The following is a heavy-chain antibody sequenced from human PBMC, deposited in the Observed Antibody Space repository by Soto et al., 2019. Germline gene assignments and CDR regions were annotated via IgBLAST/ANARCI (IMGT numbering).Heavy chain of an antibody. J-gene: IGHJ4*02. CDR2: ISAYNGNT. V-gene: IGHV1-18*01. Sequence: QVQLVQSGAEVKKPGASVTVSCKASGYTFTSYGISWVRQAPGQGLEWMGWISAYNGNTNYAQKLQGRVTMTTDTSTSTADMELRSLRSDDTAVYYCARDSFSLAKYAPFDYWGQGTLVTVSS. CDR1: GYTFTSYG. D-gene: IGHD2-8*01. CDR3: ARDSFSLAKYAPFDY.